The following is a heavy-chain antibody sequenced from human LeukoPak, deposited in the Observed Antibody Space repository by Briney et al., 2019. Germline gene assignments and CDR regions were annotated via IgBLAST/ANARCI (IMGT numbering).Heavy chain of an antibody. CDR1: GFTFSSYW. V-gene: IGHV3-74*01. Sequence: WGSLRLSCAASGFTFSSYWMHWVRQAPGKGLVWVSRISDGGSTTTYADSVKGRFTISRDNAKNTLYLQMNGLRAEDTAVYYCSRSAYYDGSGNYYDYWGQGTLVTVSS. CDR2: ISDGGSTT. CDR3: SRSAYYDGSGNYYDY. J-gene: IGHJ4*02. D-gene: IGHD3-22*01.